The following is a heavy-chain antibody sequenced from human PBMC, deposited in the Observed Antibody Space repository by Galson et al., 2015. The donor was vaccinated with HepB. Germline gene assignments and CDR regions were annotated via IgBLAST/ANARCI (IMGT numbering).Heavy chain of an antibody. CDR2: ISWDGGST. CDR3: AKDMGGSGGFDY. D-gene: IGHD6-25*01. Sequence: SLRLSCAASGFTFDDYTMHWVRQAPGKGLEWVSLISWDGGSTYYADSVKGRFTISRDNSKNSLYLQMNSLRTEDTALYYCAKDMGGSGGFDYWGQGTLVTVSS. J-gene: IGHJ4*02. V-gene: IGHV3-43*01. CDR1: GFTFDDYT.